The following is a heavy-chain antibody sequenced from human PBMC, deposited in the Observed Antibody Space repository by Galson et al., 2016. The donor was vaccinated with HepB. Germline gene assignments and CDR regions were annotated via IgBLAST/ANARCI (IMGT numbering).Heavy chain of an antibody. CDR1: GFSFSSSW. D-gene: IGHD6-13*01. Sequence: SLRLSCAASGFSFSSSWMHWVRQAPGKGPVWVSRIDRYGSSTGYADSVKGRFTISRDNAKNTLFLHMNSLRVEDTAVYYCASRGSSLYIGWGQGTLVTVSS. V-gene: IGHV3-74*01. CDR3: ASRGSSLYIG. CDR2: IDRYGSST. J-gene: IGHJ4*02.